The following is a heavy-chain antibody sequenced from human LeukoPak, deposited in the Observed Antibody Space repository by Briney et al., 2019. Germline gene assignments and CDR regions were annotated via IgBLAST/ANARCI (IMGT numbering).Heavy chain of an antibody. D-gene: IGHD3-10*01. CDR3: ARDHGSGSYSFDY. CDR2: IRYDGSNK. V-gene: IGHV3-30*02. J-gene: IGHJ4*02. Sequence: GGSLRLSCAASGFTFSSYSMNWVRQAPGKGLEWVAFIRYDGSNKYYADSVKGRFTISRDNSKNTLYLQMNSLRAEDTAAYYCARDHGSGSYSFDYWGQGTLVTVSS. CDR1: GFTFSSYS.